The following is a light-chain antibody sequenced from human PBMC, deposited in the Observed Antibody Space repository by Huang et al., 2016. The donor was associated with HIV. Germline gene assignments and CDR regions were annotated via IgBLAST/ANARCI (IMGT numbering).Light chain of an antibody. CDR1: QSVSSN. CDR2: GAS. J-gene: IGKJ3*01. CDR3: QQYNNWPKVFT. Sequence: EIVMTQSPATLSVSPGERATLSCRASQSVSSNLAWYQQNPGQAPRLLISGASTRATGIPARFSGSGSGTEFTLTISSLQSEDFAVYYCQQYNNWPKVFTFGPGTKVDIK. V-gene: IGKV3-15*01.